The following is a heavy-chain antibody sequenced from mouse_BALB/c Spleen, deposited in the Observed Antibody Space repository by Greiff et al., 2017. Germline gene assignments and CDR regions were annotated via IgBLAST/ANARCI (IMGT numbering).Heavy chain of an antibody. V-gene: IGHV3-2*02. J-gene: IGHJ4*01. CDR3: ARGGNSYYAMDY. Sequence: VQLQQSGPGLVKPSQSLSLTCTVTGYSITSDYAWNWIRQFPGNKLEWMGYISYSGSTSYNPSLKSRISITRDTSKNQFFLQLNSVTTEDTATYYCARGGNSYYAMDYWGQGTSVTVSS. D-gene: IGHD2-1*01. CDR1: GYSITSDYA. CDR2: ISYSGST.